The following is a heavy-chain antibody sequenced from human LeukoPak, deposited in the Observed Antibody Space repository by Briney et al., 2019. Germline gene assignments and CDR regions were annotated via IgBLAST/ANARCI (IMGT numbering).Heavy chain of an antibody. CDR2: INPQTGFT. CDR3: ARDQADNYYVMDV. V-gene: IGHV1-2*02. Sequence: ASVKVSCKASGYNFRDNYLHWVRQAPGRGLEWMGWINPQTGFTTFAQKFEGRVTISMDPSITTVYMEMTRLTSDDTATFHCARDQADNYYVMDVWGQGTAVTVSS. J-gene: IGHJ6*02. CDR1: GYNFRDNY.